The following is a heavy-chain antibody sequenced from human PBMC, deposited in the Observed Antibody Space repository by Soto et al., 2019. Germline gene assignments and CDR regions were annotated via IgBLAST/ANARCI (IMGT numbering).Heavy chain of an antibody. Sequence: QVQLVQSGAEVKKPGASVKVSCKASGYTFTSYAISWVRQAPGQGLEWMGWISAYNGNTNYAQKLQGRVTMTTDTPTSTAYMELRGLRSDDTAVYYCARTPFRIAATPPNSKNYFDYWGQGTLVTVSS. CDR1: GYTFTSYA. CDR2: ISAYNGNT. CDR3: ARTPFRIAATPPNSKNYFDY. J-gene: IGHJ4*02. D-gene: IGHD6-6*01. V-gene: IGHV1-18*01.